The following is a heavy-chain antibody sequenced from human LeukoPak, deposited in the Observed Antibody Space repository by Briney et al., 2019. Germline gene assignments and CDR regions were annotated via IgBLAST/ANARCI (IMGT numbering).Heavy chain of an antibody. CDR1: GFTFSSYS. J-gene: IGHJ3*02. CDR2: ISSSSSTI. CDR3: GRSPTGPNRMPIPFPRVRVAFNT. V-gene: IGHV3-48*01. Sequence: GGSLRLSCAASGFTFSSYSMNWVRQAPGKGLEWVSYISSSSSTIYYADSVKGRFTISRDNAKNSLYLQMNSLRAQDPPLYYRGRSPTGPNRMPIPFPRVRVAFNTWGQGPRATVS. D-gene: IGHD3-10*01.